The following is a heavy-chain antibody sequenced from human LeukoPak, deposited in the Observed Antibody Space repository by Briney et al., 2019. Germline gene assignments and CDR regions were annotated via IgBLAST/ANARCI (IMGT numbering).Heavy chain of an antibody. Sequence: SVKVSCKASGGTFSSYAISWVRQAPGQGLEWMGGIIPIYGTANYAQKFQGRVTITTDESTSTAYMELSSLRSEDTAVYYCASSGLRPVAATPYYFDYWGQGTLVTVSS. CDR2: IIPIYGTA. CDR1: GGTFSSYA. V-gene: IGHV1-69*05. D-gene: IGHD2-15*01. CDR3: ASSGLRPVAATPYYFDY. J-gene: IGHJ4*02.